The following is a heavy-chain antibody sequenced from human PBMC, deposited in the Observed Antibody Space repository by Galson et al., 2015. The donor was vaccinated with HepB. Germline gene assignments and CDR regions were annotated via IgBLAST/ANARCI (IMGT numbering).Heavy chain of an antibody. D-gene: IGHD3-9*01. Sequence: SLRLSCAASGFTFNSYSMNWVRQAPGKGLEWVSSISSSSSYIYYADSVKGRFTISRDNAKNSLYLQMNSLRAEDTAVYYCAVWLPAGGFDYWGQGTLVTVSS. CDR2: ISSSSSYI. J-gene: IGHJ4*02. CDR1: GFTFNSYS. CDR3: AVWLPAGGFDY. V-gene: IGHV3-21*01.